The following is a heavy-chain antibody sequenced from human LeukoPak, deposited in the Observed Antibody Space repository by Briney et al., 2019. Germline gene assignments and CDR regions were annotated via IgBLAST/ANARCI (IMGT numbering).Heavy chain of an antibody. D-gene: IGHD1-26*01. CDR3: ASDSGSSHDY. CDR1: GGSISSSSYY. Sequence: SETLSLTCTVSGGSISSSSYYWGWIRQPPGKGLEWIGSIYYSGSTYYNPSLKSRITISVDTSKNQFSLKLSSVTAADTAVYYCASDSGSSHDYWGQGTLVTVSS. V-gene: IGHV4-39*07. J-gene: IGHJ4*02. CDR2: IYYSGST.